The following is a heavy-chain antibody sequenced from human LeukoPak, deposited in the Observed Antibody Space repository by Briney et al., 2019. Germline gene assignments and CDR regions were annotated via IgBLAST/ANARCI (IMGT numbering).Heavy chain of an antibody. Sequence: SETLSLTCTVSGGSLSRSSYYWGWIRQPPGKGLEWIGSIYHSGSTYSNPSLKSRVTISVDTSKNQFSLKLSSVTAADTAVYYCARHIKVSSGYDNGYFDYWGQGTLVTVSS. CDR1: GGSLSRSSYY. D-gene: IGHD5-12*01. CDR2: IYHSGST. J-gene: IGHJ4*02. V-gene: IGHV4-39*01. CDR3: ARHIKVSSGYDNGYFDY.